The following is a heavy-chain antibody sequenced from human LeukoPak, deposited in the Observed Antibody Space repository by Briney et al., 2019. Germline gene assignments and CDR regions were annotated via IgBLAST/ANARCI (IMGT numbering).Heavy chain of an antibody. J-gene: IGHJ4*02. D-gene: IGHD6-19*01. CDR2: INPNNGNT. CDR3: ARVTPYGGGWYHSLPY. Sequence: ASVKVSCKASGYTFTSYGISWVRQAPGQGLEWMGRINPNNGNTNYAQKLQGRVTMTTDTSTSTAYMELRSLRSDDTAMYYCARVTPYGGGWYHSLPYWGQGTLVTVSS. V-gene: IGHV1-18*01. CDR1: GYTFTSYG.